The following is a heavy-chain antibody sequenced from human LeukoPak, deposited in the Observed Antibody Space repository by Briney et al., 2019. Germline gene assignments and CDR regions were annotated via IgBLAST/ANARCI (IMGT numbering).Heavy chain of an antibody. J-gene: IGHJ5*02. CDR3: ARGIRRRLLWFGEIPPFDP. CDR1: GYTFTIYG. Sequence: ASVKVSSKASGYTFTIYGISWVRQAPGQGLEWMGWISAYNGNTNYTQKLQGRVTMTTDTSTSTAYMELRRLRSDDTAVYYCARGIRRRLLWFGEIPPFDPWGQGTLVTVSS. CDR2: ISAYNGNT. V-gene: IGHV1-18*04. D-gene: IGHD3-10*01.